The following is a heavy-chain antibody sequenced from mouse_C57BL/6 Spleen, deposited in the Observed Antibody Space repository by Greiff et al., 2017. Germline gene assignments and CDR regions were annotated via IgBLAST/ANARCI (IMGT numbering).Heavy chain of an antibody. J-gene: IGHJ1*03. CDR2: INPNNGGT. Sequence: VQLQQSGPELVKPGASVKISCKACGYTFTDYYMNWVKQSHGKSLEWIGDINPNNGGTSYNQKFKGKATLTVDKSSSTAYMELRSLTSEDSAVYYCARRAYYYGSSYDWYFDVWGTGTTVTVSS. D-gene: IGHD1-1*01. CDR1: GYTFTDYY. V-gene: IGHV1-26*01. CDR3: ARRAYYYGSSYDWYFDV.